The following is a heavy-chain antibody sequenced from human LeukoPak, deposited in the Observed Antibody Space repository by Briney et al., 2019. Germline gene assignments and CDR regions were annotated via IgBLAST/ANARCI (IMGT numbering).Heavy chain of an antibody. Sequence: GGSLRLSCAASGFTFSSYSMNWVRQAPGKGLEWVSYISSSSSTIYYADSVKGRFTISRDNSKNTLYLQMKSLRAEDTAVYYCAKNALAAGVAHYYDSSGSFDYWGQGTPVTVSS. CDR1: GFTFSSYS. D-gene: IGHD3-22*01. V-gene: IGHV3-48*01. J-gene: IGHJ4*02. CDR3: AKNALAAGVAHYYDSSGSFDY. CDR2: ISSSSSTI.